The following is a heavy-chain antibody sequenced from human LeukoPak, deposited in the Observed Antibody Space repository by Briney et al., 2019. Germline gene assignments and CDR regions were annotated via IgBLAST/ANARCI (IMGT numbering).Heavy chain of an antibody. CDR1: GVTVSSNY. CDR3: ARDSHQYSAFDY. CDR2: IYSGGST. V-gene: IGHV3-53*01. Sequence: PGGSLRLSCAASGVTVSSNYMSWVRQAPGKGLEWVSVIYSGGSTHYADSVKGRFTISRDNSKNTLYLEMNSLRAEDTAVYYCARDSHQYSAFDYWGQGTLVTVSS. D-gene: IGHD4-11*01. J-gene: IGHJ4*02.